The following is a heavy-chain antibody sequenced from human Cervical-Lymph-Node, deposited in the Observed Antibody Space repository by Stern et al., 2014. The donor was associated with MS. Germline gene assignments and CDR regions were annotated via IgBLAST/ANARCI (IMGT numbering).Heavy chain of an antibody. D-gene: IGHD3-3*01. V-gene: IGHV1-24*01. J-gene: IGHJ6*02. Sequence: QVQLVESGAEVKKPGASVKVSCKVSGYTLTELSMHWVRQAPGKGLEWMGGFDPEDGETIYAQKFQGRVTMTEDTSTDTAYMELSSLRSEDTAVYYCATDRDDFRSGYSAPTKGYRLDVWGQGTTVTVTS. CDR1: GYTLTELS. CDR2: FDPEDGET. CDR3: ATDRDDFRSGYSAPTKGYRLDV.